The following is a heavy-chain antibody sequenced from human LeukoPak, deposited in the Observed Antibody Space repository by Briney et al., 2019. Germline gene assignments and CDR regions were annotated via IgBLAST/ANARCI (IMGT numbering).Heavy chain of an antibody. D-gene: IGHD2-2*01. V-gene: IGHV4-59*12. CDR3: ARSRLSGGFDP. J-gene: IGHJ5*02. Sequence: SETLSLTCTVSGGSISSYYWSWIRQPPGKGLEWIGYIYYSGSTNYNPSLKSRVTISVDTSKNQFSLKLSSVTAADTAVYYCARSRLSGGFDPWGQGTLVTVSS. CDR2: IYYSGST. CDR1: GGSISSYY.